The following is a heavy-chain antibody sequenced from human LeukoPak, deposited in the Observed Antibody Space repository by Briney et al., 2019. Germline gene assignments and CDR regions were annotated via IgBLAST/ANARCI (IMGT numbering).Heavy chain of an antibody. CDR3: ARGGRRELLSMFDY. CDR1: GGSISSSSYY. Sequence: PSETLSLTCTVSGGSISSSSYYWGWIRRPPGKGLEWIGSIYYSGSTYYNPSLKSRVTISVDTSKNQFSLKLSSVTAADTAVYYCARGGRRELLSMFDYWGQGTLVTVSS. V-gene: IGHV4-39*07. J-gene: IGHJ4*02. D-gene: IGHD1-26*01. CDR2: IYYSGST.